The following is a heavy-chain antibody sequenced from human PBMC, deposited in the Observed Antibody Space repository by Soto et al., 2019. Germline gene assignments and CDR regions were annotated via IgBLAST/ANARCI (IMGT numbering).Heavy chain of an antibody. CDR1: GFTFSSYA. CDR3: ARGGYCISTSFYPAPYSSYCMDV. CDR2: ISYDGSNK. J-gene: IGHJ6*02. Sequence: GSLRLSCAASGFTFSSYAMHWVRQAPGKGLEWVAVISYDGSNKYYADSVKGRFTISRDNSKNTLYLQMNSLRAEDTAVYYCARGGYCISTSFYPAPYSSYCMDVCCQGPLVTVSS. V-gene: IGHV3-30-3*01. D-gene: IGHD2-2*01.